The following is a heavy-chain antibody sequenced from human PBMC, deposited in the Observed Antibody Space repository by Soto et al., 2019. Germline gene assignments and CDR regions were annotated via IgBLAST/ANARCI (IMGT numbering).Heavy chain of an antibody. CDR3: AKDLGHGGRGAFDI. CDR1: GFTFSSYG. J-gene: IGHJ3*02. CDR2: ISYDGSNK. D-gene: IGHD7-27*01. Sequence: QVQLVESGGGVVQPGRSLRLSCAASGFTFSSYGMHWVRQAPGKGLEWVAVISYDGSNKYYADSVKGRFTISRDNSKNPLYLQINSLRAEDTAVYYCAKDLGHGGRGAFDIWGQGTMVTVSS. V-gene: IGHV3-30*18.